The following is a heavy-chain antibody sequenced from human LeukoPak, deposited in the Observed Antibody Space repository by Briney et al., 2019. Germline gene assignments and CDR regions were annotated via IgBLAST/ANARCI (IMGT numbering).Heavy chain of an antibody. CDR2: ISGGGGET. CDR3: AKDRAYYDSSGYFN. CDR1: GFTFSSYE. J-gene: IGHJ4*02. V-gene: IGHV3-23*01. D-gene: IGHD3-22*01. Sequence: GGSLRLSCAASGFTFSSYEMHWVRQAPGKGLEWVSSISGGGGETYYVDPVEGRFTISRDNSKNTLYLQMNSLRAEDTAVYYCAKDRAYYDSSGYFNWGQGTLVTVSS.